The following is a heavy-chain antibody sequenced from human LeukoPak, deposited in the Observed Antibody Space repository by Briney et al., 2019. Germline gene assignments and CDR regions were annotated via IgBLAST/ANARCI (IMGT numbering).Heavy chain of an antibody. D-gene: IGHD5-12*01. CDR1: GGSISSYY. J-gene: IGHJ4*02. V-gene: IGHV4-34*01. CDR2: INHSGST. CDR3: ARGRGYSGYVGY. Sequence: KPSETLSLTCTVSGGSISSYYWSWIRQPPGKGLEWIGEINHSGSTNYNPSLKSRVTISVDTSKNQFSLKLSSVTAADTAVYYCARGRGYSGYVGYWGQGTLVTVSS.